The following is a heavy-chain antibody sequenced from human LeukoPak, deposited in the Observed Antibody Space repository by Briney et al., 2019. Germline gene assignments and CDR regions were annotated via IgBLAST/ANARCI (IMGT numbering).Heavy chain of an antibody. CDR1: GFTFSSYS. J-gene: IGHJ4*02. CDR2: ISSSSYI. D-gene: IGHD1-26*01. CDR3: ARGRSMSGAIDY. Sequence: PGGSLRLSCAASGFTFSSYSMNWVRQAPGKGLEWVSSISSSSYIYYADSVKGRFTISRDNAKNSLYLQMNSLRAEDTAVYYCARGRSMSGAIDYWGQGTLVTVSS. V-gene: IGHV3-21*01.